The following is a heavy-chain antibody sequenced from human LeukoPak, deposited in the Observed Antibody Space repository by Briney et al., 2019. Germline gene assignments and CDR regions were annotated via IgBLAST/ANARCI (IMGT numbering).Heavy chain of an antibody. CDR2: IYYSGST. Sequence: SQTLSLTCTVSGGSISSGDYSWSWIRQPPGKGLEWIGYIYYSGSTYYNPSLKSRVTISVDTSKNQFSLKLSSVTAADTAVYYCAREPYGSGSNNWFDPWGQGTLVTVSS. CDR1: GGSISSGDYS. J-gene: IGHJ5*02. CDR3: AREPYGSGSNNWFDP. V-gene: IGHV4-30-4*01. D-gene: IGHD3-10*01.